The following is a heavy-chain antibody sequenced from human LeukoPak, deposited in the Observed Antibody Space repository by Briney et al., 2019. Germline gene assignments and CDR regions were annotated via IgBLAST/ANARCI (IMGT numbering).Heavy chain of an antibody. CDR3: ARSLGFDY. CDR1: GFSVSNNY. Sequence: GGSLRPSCAASGFSVSNNYMAWVRQAPGKGLEWVSFIYSGGSTYYADSVKGRFTISRDNSKNTLFLQMNSLRAEDTAVYYCARSLGFDYWGQGTLVTVSS. CDR2: IYSGGST. V-gene: IGHV3-53*01. D-gene: IGHD6-13*01. J-gene: IGHJ4*02.